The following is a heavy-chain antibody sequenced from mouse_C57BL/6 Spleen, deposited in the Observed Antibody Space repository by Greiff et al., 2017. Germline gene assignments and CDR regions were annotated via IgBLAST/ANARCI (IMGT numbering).Heavy chain of an antibody. CDR3: ARGFLDYDGSSPRFDY. Sequence: QVQLQQPGAELVRPGSSVKLSCKASGYTFTSYWMHWVKQRPIQGLEWIGNIDPSDSETHYNQKFKDKATLTVDKSSSTAYMQLSSLTSEDSAVYYCARGFLDYDGSSPRFDYWGQGTTLTVSS. D-gene: IGHD1-1*01. CDR1: GYTFTSYW. V-gene: IGHV1-52*01. J-gene: IGHJ2*01. CDR2: IDPSDSET.